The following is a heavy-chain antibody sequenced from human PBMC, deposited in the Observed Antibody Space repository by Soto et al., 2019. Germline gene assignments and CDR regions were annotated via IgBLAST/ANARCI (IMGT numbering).Heavy chain of an antibody. Sequence: GGSLRLSCAASGVTFRTYCMHWVRQAPGKGLEWVAFISDDGSQKYYGDSVKGRFTIARDNSKNTLSLRMISLRTEDTSVYYCAKEAPGGWHFFDPWGQGTLVTVSS. CDR2: ISDDGSQK. V-gene: IGHV3-30*18. CDR1: GVTFRTYC. J-gene: IGHJ5*02. CDR3: AKEAPGGWHFFDP. D-gene: IGHD6-19*01.